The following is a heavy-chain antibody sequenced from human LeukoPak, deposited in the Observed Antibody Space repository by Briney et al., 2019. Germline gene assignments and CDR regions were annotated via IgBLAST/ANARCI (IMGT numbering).Heavy chain of an antibody. CDR2: IWYDGSNK. J-gene: IGHJ5*02. D-gene: IGHD3-16*01. Sequence: QSGGSLRLSCAASGFTFSSYGMHWVRQAPGKGLEWVAVIWYDGSNKYYADSVKGRFTISRDNSKNTLYLQMNSLRAEDTAVYYCARDGPQGEEGWFDPWGQGTLVTVSS. CDR1: GFTFSSYG. V-gene: IGHV3-33*01. CDR3: ARDGPQGEEGWFDP.